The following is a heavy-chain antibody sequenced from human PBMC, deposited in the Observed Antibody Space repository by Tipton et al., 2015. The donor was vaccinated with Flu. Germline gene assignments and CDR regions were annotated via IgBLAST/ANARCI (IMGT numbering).Heavy chain of an antibody. Sequence: LRLSCTVSGDSISPYYWSWIRQPPGKGLEWIGYISYSGNPNYNATLKSRLIMSVDTSRNQVSLKLTSVTAADTAVYYCARARADIFTGYVPDFWGQGTLVTVSS. D-gene: IGHD3-9*01. CDR2: ISYSGNP. J-gene: IGHJ1*01. CDR1: GDSISPYY. CDR3: ARARADIFTGYVPDF. V-gene: IGHV4-59*01.